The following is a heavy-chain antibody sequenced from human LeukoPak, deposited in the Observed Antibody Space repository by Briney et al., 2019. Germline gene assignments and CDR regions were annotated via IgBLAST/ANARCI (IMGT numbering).Heavy chain of an antibody. CDR3: ARVVGQGTAMPSRDYFDY. V-gene: IGHV1-2*02. D-gene: IGHD5-18*01. CDR2: INPNNGDT. CDR1: GYTFTGYY. J-gene: IGHJ4*02. Sequence: GASVKVSCKASGYTFTGYYMHWVRQAPGQGLEWTGWINPNNGDTNYAQKFQGRVTMTRDTSITTAYMELSRLTSDDTAAYYCARVVGQGTAMPSRDYFDYWGQGTLVTVSS.